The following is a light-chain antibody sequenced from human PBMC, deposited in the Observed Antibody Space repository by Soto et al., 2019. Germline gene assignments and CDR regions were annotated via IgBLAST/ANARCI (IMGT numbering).Light chain of an antibody. J-gene: IGKJ1*01. CDR2: AAS. CDR1: QSISSY. V-gene: IGKV1-39*01. CDR3: QQSYSTPRT. Sequence: DIQMTQSPSSPSASVGDRVTITCRASQSISSYLNWYQQKPGKAPKLLIYAASSLQSGVPSRFSGSGSGTDFTLTISSLQPEDFSTYNCQQSYSTPRTVGQGTKVDSK.